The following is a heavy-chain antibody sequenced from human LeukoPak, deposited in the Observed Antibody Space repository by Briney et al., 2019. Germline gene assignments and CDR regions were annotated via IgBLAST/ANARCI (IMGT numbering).Heavy chain of an antibody. V-gene: IGHV3-53*01. CDR3: AKGMGRSWSHGY. J-gene: IGHJ4*02. D-gene: IGHD2-8*01. CDR1: GFTVGNDY. CDR2: IYGDGRT. Sequence: PGGSLRLSCAVSGFTVGNDYMSWVRQAPGKGLEWVSLIYGDGRTLYADSVKGRFTISRDNSKNTLYLQMNSLRGDDTAVYYCAKGMGRSWSHGYWGQGTLVTVSS.